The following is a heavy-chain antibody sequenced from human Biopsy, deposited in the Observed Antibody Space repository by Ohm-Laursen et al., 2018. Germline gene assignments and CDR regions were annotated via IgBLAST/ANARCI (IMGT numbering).Heavy chain of an antibody. V-gene: IGHV4-59*01. D-gene: IGHD3-9*01. CDR1: GGSIISYY. CDR3: VREPKTGTAEAWYFDL. Sequence: SDTLSLTCCVSGGSIISYYWTWIRQPPGKGLGWIGHVYNGGITNYNPSLKSRVTISKDTSKNQFSLQVNSVTAADTAVYYCVREPKTGTAEAWYFDLWGRGSPVTVPS. CDR2: VYNGGIT. J-gene: IGHJ2*01.